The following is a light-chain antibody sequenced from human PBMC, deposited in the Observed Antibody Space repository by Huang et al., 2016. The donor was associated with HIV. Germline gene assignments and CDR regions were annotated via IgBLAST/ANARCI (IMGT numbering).Light chain of an antibody. J-gene: IGKJ4*01. V-gene: IGKV3-15*01. Sequence: EIVMTQSPATLSVSPGERATLSCRASQSVSSNLAWYQQKAGQTPRLRIYGASTRATGIPARFRGSGSGTEYTLTISGLQSEDSAVYYCQQYKNWPPVTFGGGTKVEIK. CDR2: GAS. CDR1: QSVSSN. CDR3: QQYKNWPPVT.